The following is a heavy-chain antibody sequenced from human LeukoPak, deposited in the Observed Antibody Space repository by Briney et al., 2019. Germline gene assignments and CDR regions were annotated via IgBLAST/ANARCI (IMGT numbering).Heavy chain of an antibody. CDR1: GFTFSTYS. CDR3: AREDGDAFDI. V-gene: IGHV3-21*01. Sequence: PGGSLRLSCAASGFTFSTYSMNWVRQAPGKGLEWVSSITSTSTYIYYADSMKGRFTISRDNAKNSLYLQMNSLRAEDTAVYYCAREDGDAFDIWGQGTMVTVSS. J-gene: IGHJ3*02. CDR2: ITSTSTYI.